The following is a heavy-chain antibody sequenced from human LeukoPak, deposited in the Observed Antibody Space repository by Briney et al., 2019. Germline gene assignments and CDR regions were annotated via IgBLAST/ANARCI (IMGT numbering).Heavy chain of an antibody. CDR1: GGSFSGYY. CDR2: INHSGST. Sequence: SETLSLTCAVYGGSFSGYYRSWIRQPPGKGLEWIGEINHSGSTNYNPSLKSRVTISVDTSKNQFSLKLSSVTAADTAVYYCARVAVAGTPDYWGQGTLVTVSS. D-gene: IGHD6-19*01. V-gene: IGHV4-34*01. CDR3: ARVAVAGTPDY. J-gene: IGHJ4*02.